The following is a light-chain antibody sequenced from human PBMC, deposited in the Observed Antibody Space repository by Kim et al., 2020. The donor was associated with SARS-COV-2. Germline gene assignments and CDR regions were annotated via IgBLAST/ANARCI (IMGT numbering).Light chain of an antibody. CDR1: QGINSW. CDR2: AAS. CDR3: QQASSFPIT. V-gene: IGKV1-12*01. J-gene: IGKJ5*01. Sequence: DIQMTQSPSSVSASVGDRVTITCRASQGINSWLAWYQQKPGKAPKLLISAASNLESGVPSRFSGSGSGTDFTLTISVLQPEDFATYYCQQASSFPITFGQGTQLDIK.